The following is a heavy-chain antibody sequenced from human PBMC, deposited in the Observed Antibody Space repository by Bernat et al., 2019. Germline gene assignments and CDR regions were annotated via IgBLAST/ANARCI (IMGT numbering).Heavy chain of an antibody. CDR2: IWWDASNT. D-gene: IGHD6-13*01. CDR3: AREGWSTLAAAGTGADY. V-gene: IGHV3-33*01. Sequence: QVQLVESGGRVVQPGTSLRLSCEASGFIFSSYGMHWVRQAPGKGLEWVGVIWWDASNTHYSDAVRGRFIISRDDSKNPLFLQMNSLRGDDTAIYYCAREGWSTLAAAGTGADYWGQGTLVSVSS. J-gene: IGHJ4*02. CDR1: GFIFSSYG.